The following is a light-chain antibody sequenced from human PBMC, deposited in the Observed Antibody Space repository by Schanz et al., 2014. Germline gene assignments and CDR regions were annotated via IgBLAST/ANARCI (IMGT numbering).Light chain of an antibody. CDR1: SSDVGSYDY. CDR2: NVN. Sequence: QSALIQPPSVSGSPGQSVTISCTGTSSDVGSYDYVSWYQQHPGTVPKPMIYNVNTQPSGVPDRFSGSKSGNTASLTISGLQAEDEADYYCSSHGGSRVFGGGTKVTVL. J-gene: IGLJ3*02. CDR3: SSHGGSRV. V-gene: IGLV2-11*01.